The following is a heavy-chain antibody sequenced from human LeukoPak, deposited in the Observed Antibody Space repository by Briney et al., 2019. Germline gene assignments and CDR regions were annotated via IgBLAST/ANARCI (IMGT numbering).Heavy chain of an antibody. D-gene: IGHD2-15*01. CDR3: ASTGYCSGGSCRDY. CDR2: MNPISGNT. J-gene: IGHJ4*02. CDR1: GYTFTSYD. Sequence: GASVKVSCKASGYTFTSYDINWVRQAAGQGVEWMGWMNPISGNTGNAQKLQGRVTITADESTSTAYMELSSLRSEDTAVYYCASTGYCSGGSCRDYWGQGTLVTVSS. V-gene: IGHV1-8*01.